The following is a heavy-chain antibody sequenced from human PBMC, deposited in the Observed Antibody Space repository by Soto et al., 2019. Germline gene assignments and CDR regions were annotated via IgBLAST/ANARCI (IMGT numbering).Heavy chain of an antibody. CDR1: GYTFTSYR. J-gene: IGHJ6*02. V-gene: IGHV1-18*04. CDR3: ARDGTIFGVVIYYYYGMDV. D-gene: IGHD3-3*01. Sequence: GASVKVSCKASGYTFTSYRISWVRQAPGQGLEWMGWISAYNGNTNYAQKLQGRVTMTTDTSTSTAYMELRSLRSDDTAVYYCARDGTIFGVVIYYYYGMDVWGQGTTVTVSS. CDR2: ISAYNGNT.